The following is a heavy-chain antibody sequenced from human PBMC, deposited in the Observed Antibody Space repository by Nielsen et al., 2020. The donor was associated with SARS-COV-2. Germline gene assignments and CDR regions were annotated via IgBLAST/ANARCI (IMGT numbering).Heavy chain of an antibody. Sequence: WVRQAPGQGLEWMGWFNPNSGGTNYAQKFQGWVTMTRDTSISTAYMELSRLRSDDTAVYYCARTTLTTGDYYYYYYMDVWGKGTTVTVSS. CDR3: ARTTLTTGDYYYYYYMDV. J-gene: IGHJ6*03. D-gene: IGHD4-11*01. V-gene: IGHV1-2*04. CDR2: FNPNSGGT.